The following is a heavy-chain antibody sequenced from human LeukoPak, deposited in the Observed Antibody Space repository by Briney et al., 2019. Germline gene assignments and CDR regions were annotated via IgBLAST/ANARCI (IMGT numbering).Heavy chain of an antibody. D-gene: IGHD4-23*01. CDR2: IYYSGST. Sequence: SQTLSLTCTVSGGSISSGDYYWSWIRQPRGKGLEWVGNIYYSGSTYYNPSLKSRVTISVDTSKNQFSLKLSSVTAADTAVYFCARDRANSPYYFDCWGQGTLVTVSS. CDR3: ARDRANSPYYFDC. CDR1: GGSISSGDYY. J-gene: IGHJ4*02. V-gene: IGHV4-30-4*01.